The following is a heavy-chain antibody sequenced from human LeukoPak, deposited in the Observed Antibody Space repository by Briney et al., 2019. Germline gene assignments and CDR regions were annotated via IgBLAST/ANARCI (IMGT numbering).Heavy chain of an antibody. CDR1: GGSISSYY. Sequence: SETLSLTCTVSGGSISSYYWSWIRQPPGKGLEWIGSIYYSGSTYYNPSLKSRVTVSVDTSKNQFSLKLTSVTAADTAVYYCARRVRVIPNWFDPWGQGTLVTVSS. CDR3: ARRVRVIPNWFDP. CDR2: IYYSGST. V-gene: IGHV4-59*12. D-gene: IGHD2-21*01. J-gene: IGHJ5*02.